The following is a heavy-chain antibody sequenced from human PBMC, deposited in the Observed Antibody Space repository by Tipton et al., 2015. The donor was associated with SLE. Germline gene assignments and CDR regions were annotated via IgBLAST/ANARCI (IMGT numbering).Heavy chain of an antibody. CDR3: ARGQWLVQNYYYGMDV. D-gene: IGHD6-19*01. Sequence: SLRLSCAASGFTVSSNHMSWVRQAPGKGLEWVSVIYSGGSTYYADSVKGRFTISRDNSKNTPYLQMNSLRAEDTAVYYCARGQWLVQNYYYGMDVWGQGTTVTASS. CDR1: GFTVSSNH. CDR2: IYSGGST. J-gene: IGHJ6*02. V-gene: IGHV3-53*05.